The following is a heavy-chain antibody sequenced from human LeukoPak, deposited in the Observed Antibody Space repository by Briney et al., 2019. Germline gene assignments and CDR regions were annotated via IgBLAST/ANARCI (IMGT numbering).Heavy chain of an antibody. Sequence: SETLSLTCAVYGGSFSGYYWSWIRQPPGKGLEWIGESNHSGSTNYNPSLKTRVTITVDTSKTQFSLKLSSVNAADTAVYYCASQAYCSGGSCSSGRNHYYYGMDVWGQGTTVTVSS. CDR3: ASQAYCSGGSCSSGRNHYYYGMDV. D-gene: IGHD2-15*01. CDR1: GGSFSGYY. J-gene: IGHJ6*01. CDR2: SNHSGST. V-gene: IGHV4-34*01.